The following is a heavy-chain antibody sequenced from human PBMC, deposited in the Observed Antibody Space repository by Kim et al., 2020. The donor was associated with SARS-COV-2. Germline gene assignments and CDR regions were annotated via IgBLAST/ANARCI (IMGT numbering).Heavy chain of an antibody. D-gene: IGHD1-26*01. V-gene: IGHV3-23*01. Sequence: GGSLRLSCAASGFTFSGYGMSWVRQAPGKGLEWVSAVSDTGADRNYANSVKGRFTISRDNSKNTLYLQMNSRRDEDTAVYYCAKRLGPTTPNFDYWGQGTLVTVSS. J-gene: IGHJ4*02. CDR2: VSDTGADR. CDR1: GFTFSGYG. CDR3: AKRLGPTTPNFDY.